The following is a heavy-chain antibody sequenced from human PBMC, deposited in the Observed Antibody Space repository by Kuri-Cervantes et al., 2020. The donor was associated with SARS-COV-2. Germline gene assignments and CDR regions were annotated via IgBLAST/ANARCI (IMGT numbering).Heavy chain of an antibody. J-gene: IGHJ4*02. D-gene: IGHD5-24*01. CDR3: ARSDGYSYFDY. CDR2: ISYDGSNK. CDR1: GFTFSSYA. V-gene: IGHV3-30-3*01. Sequence: GALRLSCAASGFTFSSYAMSWVRQAPGKGLEWVAVISYDGSNKYYADSVKGRFTISRDNSKNTLYLQMNSLRAEDTAVYYCARSDGYSYFDYWGQGTLVTDSS.